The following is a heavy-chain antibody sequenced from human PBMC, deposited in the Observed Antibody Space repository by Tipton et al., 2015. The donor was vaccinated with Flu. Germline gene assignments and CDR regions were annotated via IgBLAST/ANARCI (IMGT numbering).Heavy chain of an antibody. CDR3: ARESQRGYDSSGYYYVTTD. D-gene: IGHD3-22*01. J-gene: IGHJ4*02. CDR2: ISRNSGYI. CDR1: GFTFNSFT. Sequence: TLSLTCTASGFTFNSFTMDWVRQAPGKGPEWVSSISRNSGYIYYADSVKGRFIISRDNAKNVLYLQMDSLRVEDTAIYYCARESQRGYDSSGYYYVTTDWGQGTLVAVSS. V-gene: IGHV3-21*01.